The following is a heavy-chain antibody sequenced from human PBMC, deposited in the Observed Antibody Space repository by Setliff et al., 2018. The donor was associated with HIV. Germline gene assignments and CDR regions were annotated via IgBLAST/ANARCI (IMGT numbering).Heavy chain of an antibody. CDR1: GGSISSSSYF. V-gene: IGHV4-39*01. D-gene: IGHD3-10*01. CDR3: ARGLNYYGSGSYLPLGY. J-gene: IGHJ4*02. Sequence: PSETLSLTCTVSGGSISSSSYFWGWIRQPPGKGLEWIGSIYYSGTTYYSPSLKSRIDISVDTSKNQISLKLSSVTAADTAVYYCARGLNYYGSGSYLPLGYWGQGTLVTVSS. CDR2: IYYSGTT.